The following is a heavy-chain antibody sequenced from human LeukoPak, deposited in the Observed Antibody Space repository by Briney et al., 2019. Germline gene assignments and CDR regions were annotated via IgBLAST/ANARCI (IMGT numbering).Heavy chain of an antibody. V-gene: IGHV3-33*08. J-gene: IGHJ4*02. CDR3: ARECVMVRGVILPDY. CDR2: IWYDGSNK. CDR1: GFTFSGYA. D-gene: IGHD3-10*01. Sequence: GGSLRLSCAASGFTFSGYAMSWVRQAPGEGLEWVAVIWYDGSNKYYADSVKGRFTISRDNSKNTLYLQMNSLRAEDTAVYYCARECVMVRGVILPDYGGWGKRVIVSA.